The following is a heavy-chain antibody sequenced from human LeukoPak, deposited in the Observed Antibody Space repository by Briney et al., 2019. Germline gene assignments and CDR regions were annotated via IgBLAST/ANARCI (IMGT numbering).Heavy chain of an antibody. D-gene: IGHD4-17*01. CDR2: IYYSGST. CDR3: ARNGASDAFDI. CDR1: GGSISSYY. Sequence: SETLSLTRTVSGGSISSYYWSWIRQPPGKGLDWIGYIYYSGSTNYNPSLKSRVTISVDTSKNQFSLKLSSVTAADTAVYYCARNGASDAFDIWGQGTMVTVSS. J-gene: IGHJ3*02. V-gene: IGHV4-59*08.